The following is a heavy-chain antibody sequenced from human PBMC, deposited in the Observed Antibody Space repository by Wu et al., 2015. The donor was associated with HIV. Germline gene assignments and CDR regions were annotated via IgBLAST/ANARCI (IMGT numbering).Heavy chain of an antibody. CDR2: INHNGSI. D-gene: IGHD4-11*01. CDR3: TRGPRXPYSRLIWFDP. CDR1: SGSFNDYY. V-gene: IGHV4-34*02. Sequence: QVQLQQWGAGLLKPSETLSLTCAVYSGSFNDYYWNWIRQPPGKGLEWLGEINHNGSINYNPSLKSRATISIDTSKSQFSLKLNSVTAADTAIYYCTRGPRXPYSRLIWFDPWGQGTLVTVSS. J-gene: IGHJ5*02.